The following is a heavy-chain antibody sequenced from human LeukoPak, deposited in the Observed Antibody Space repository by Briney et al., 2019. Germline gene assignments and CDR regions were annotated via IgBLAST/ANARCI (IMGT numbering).Heavy chain of an antibody. CDR2: IKQDGSEK. CDR3: ARGVMSGWFGELGYYYMDV. CDR1: GFTFSSYW. D-gene: IGHD3-10*01. Sequence: PGGSLRLSCAASGFTFSSYWMSWVRQAPGKGLEWVANIKQDGSEKYYVDSVKGRFTISRDNAKNSLYLQMYSLRAEDTAVYYCARGVMSGWFGELGYYYMDVWGKGTTVTVSS. V-gene: IGHV3-7*01. J-gene: IGHJ6*03.